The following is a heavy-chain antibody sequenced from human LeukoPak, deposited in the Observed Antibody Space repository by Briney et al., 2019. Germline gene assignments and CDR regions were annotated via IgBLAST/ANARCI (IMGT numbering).Heavy chain of an antibody. CDR2: IWYDGSNK. D-gene: IGHD4-23*01. CDR3: AKVLAVTSYGAKSVFDH. Sequence: GGSLRLSCSASGFTFSNYGMHWVRQAPGKGLEWVAFIWYDGSNKYYADSVKGRFTISRDNSKNTVYLQMNSLRAEDTAVYYCAKVLAVTSYGAKSVFDHWGQGTLVTVSS. CDR1: GFTFSNYG. V-gene: IGHV3-30*02. J-gene: IGHJ4*02.